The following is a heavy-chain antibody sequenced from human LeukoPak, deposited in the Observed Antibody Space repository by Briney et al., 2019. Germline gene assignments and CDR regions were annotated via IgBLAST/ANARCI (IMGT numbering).Heavy chain of an antibody. V-gene: IGHV3-30*02. CDR1: GFTFSSYA. Sequence: GGSLRLSCAASGFTFSSYAIHWVRQAPGKGLEWVAFSHYDGTGKYCADSVKGRFTISRDNSKNTLYMQMNSLRVEDTAVYYCAKDGRISSYYFDHWGQGTLVTVSS. J-gene: IGHJ4*02. CDR3: AKDGRISSYYFDH. CDR2: SHYDGTGK.